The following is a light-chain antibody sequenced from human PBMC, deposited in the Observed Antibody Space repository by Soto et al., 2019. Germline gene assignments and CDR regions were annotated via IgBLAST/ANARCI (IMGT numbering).Light chain of an antibody. Sequence: EIVMTQSPATLSVPPGERATLSCRASQSVSINLAWYQQKPGQAPRLLIYAASTRATGIPARFSGSGSETEFTLTISSLQSEDFAVYYCHQYHNWPWTFGQGTKVDIK. J-gene: IGKJ1*01. V-gene: IGKV3-15*01. CDR3: HQYHNWPWT. CDR2: AAS. CDR1: QSVSIN.